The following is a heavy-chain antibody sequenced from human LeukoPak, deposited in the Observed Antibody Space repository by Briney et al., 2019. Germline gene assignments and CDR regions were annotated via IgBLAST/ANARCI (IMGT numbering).Heavy chain of an antibody. D-gene: IGHD5-18*01. CDR1: GFTFSSYA. J-gene: IGHJ4*02. CDR2: ISGSGGST. Sequence: GGSLTLSCAPSGFTFSSYAMSWVRQAPGKGLEWVSAISGSGGSTYYADSVKGRFTISRDNSKNTLYLQMNSLRAGDTAVYYCAKDEDTAIDYWGQGTLVTVSS. CDR3: AKDEDTAIDY. V-gene: IGHV3-23*01.